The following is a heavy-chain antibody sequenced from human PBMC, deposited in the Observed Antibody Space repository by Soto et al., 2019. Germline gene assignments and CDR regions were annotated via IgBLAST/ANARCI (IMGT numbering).Heavy chain of an antibody. CDR1: GYAFSSYG. J-gene: IGHJ4*02. CDR3: ATGYGDYYFEH. CDR2: INTYNGNT. D-gene: IGHD4-17*01. Sequence: QVQLVQSGAEVKKPGASVKVSCKASGYAFSSYGINWVRQAPGQGLEWMGWINTYNGNTTFAQKFQGRVTLTTDTSTSPAYMELRSPRSDDTAVYYCATGYGDYYFEHWGQGTLVTVSS. V-gene: IGHV1-18*01.